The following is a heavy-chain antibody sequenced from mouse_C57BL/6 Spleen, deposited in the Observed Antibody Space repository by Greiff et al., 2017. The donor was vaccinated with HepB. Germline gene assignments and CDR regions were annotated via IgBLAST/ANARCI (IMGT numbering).Heavy chain of an antibody. V-gene: IGHV1-82*01. D-gene: IGHD3-2*02. CDR3: ALDSSGYNAMDY. CDR2: IYPGDGDT. J-gene: IGHJ4*01. CDR1: GYAFSSSW. Sequence: AQLQESGPELVKPGASVKISCKASGYAFSSSWMNWVKQRPGKGLEWIGRIYPGDGDTNYNGKFKGKATLTADKSSSTAYMQLSSLTSEDSAVYFCALDSSGYNAMDYWGQGTSVTVSS.